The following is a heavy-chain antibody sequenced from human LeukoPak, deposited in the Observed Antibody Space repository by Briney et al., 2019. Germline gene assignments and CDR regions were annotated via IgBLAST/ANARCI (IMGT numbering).Heavy chain of an antibody. J-gene: IGHJ4*02. CDR2: IYHSGST. Sequence: PSETLSLTCAVSGGSISSSGYSWSWIRQPPGKGLEWIGYIYHSGSTYYNPSLKSRVTISVDRSKNQFSLKLSSVTAADTAVYYCASQLDSSGYYGYWGQGTLVTVSS. CDR1: GGSISSSGYS. D-gene: IGHD3-22*01. CDR3: ASQLDSSGYYGY. V-gene: IGHV4-30-2*01.